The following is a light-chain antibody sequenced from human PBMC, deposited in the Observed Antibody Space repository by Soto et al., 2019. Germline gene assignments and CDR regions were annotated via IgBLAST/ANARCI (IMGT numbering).Light chain of an antibody. V-gene: IGKV3-11*01. CDR2: NAS. J-gene: IGKJ4*01. Sequence: DIVLTQSPATLSLSPGERATLSCRASQSVTTYLAWYQQRPGQPPRLLIYNASNRATGIPARFSGSGSGTDFPLTIRSLEPEDFAVYYCQQRSNWPLTFGGGTRVEI. CDR1: QSVTTY. CDR3: QQRSNWPLT.